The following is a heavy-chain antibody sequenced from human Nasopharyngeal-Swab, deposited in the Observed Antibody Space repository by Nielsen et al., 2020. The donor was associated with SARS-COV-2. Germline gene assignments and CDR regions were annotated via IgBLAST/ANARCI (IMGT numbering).Heavy chain of an antibody. V-gene: IGHV3-23*01. CDR2: ISGSGGST. J-gene: IGHJ4*02. Sequence: WIRQPPGKGLEWVSAISGSGGSTYYADSVKGRFTIPRDNSKNTLYLQMNSLRAEDTAVYYCAKNPPFSDYFDYWGQGTLVTVSS. CDR3: AKNPPFSDYFDY.